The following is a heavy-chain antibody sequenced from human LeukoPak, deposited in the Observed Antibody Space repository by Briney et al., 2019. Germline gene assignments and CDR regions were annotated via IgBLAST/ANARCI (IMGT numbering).Heavy chain of an antibody. J-gene: IGHJ4*02. CDR3: AKGGSYYDTAFDY. V-gene: IGHV3-23*01. Sequence: PGGSLRLSCAASGFTFSSYAMSWVRQAPGKGLEWVSSISGSGGSTYYADSVKGRFTISRDNAKNTMYLQMNSLRAKDTAVYYCAKGGSYYDTAFDYWGQGTLVTVSS. CDR2: ISGSGGST. CDR1: GFTFSSYA. D-gene: IGHD3-22*01.